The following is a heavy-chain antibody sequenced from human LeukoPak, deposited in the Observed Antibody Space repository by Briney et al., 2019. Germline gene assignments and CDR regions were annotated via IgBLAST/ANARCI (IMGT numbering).Heavy chain of an antibody. D-gene: IGHD4-23*01. CDR1: GYSFTSYG. CDR2: ISAYNGDT. Sequence: ASVKVSCKASGYSFTSYGISWVRQAPGQGLEWMGWISAYNGDTNYARKLQGRVTMTTDTSTSTAYMELRSLRSDDTAVYYCARESTVVTASYVDYWGQGTLVTVSA. V-gene: IGHV1-18*01. J-gene: IGHJ4*02. CDR3: ARESTVVTASYVDY.